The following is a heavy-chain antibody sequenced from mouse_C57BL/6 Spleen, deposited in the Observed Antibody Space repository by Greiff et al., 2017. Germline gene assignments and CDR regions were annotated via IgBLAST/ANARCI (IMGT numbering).Heavy chain of an antibody. Sequence: VHLVESGPGLVAPSQSLSITCTVSGFSLTSYGVDWVRQSPGKGLEWLGVIWGVGSTNYNSALKSRLSISKDNSKSQVFLKMNSLQTDDTAMYYCASFITTAPFAYWGQGTLVTVSA. CDR1: GFSLTSYG. CDR3: ASFITTAPFAY. J-gene: IGHJ3*01. V-gene: IGHV2-6*01. D-gene: IGHD1-1*01. CDR2: IWGVGST.